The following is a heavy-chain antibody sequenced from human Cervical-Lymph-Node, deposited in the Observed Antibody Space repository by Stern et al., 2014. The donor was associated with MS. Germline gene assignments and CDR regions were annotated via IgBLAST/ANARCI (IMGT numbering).Heavy chain of an antibody. Sequence: VQLVESGAEVKKPGASVKVSCKASGYTFTSYDINWGRQATGQGLEWMGWMNPNSGNTGYAQKFQGRVTMTRNTSISTAYMELSSLRSEDTAVYYCVRGRRIYGDPESFDYWGQGTLVTVSS. CDR1: GYTFTSYD. J-gene: IGHJ4*02. V-gene: IGHV1-8*01. D-gene: IGHD4-17*01. CDR2: MNPNSGNT. CDR3: VRGRRIYGDPESFDY.